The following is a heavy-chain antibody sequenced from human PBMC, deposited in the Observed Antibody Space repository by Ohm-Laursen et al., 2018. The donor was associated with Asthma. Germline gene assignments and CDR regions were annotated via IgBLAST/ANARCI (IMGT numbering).Heavy chain of an antibody. CDR1: DGSFSGDY. V-gene: IGHV4-59*01. CDR3: ARVITMVRGVYYYGMDV. J-gene: IGHJ6*02. Sequence: SETLSLTCAVYDGSFSGDYWSWIRQPPGKGLEWIGHIYYSGSTTYNPSLKSRVTISVDTSKNQFSLKLSSVTAADTAVYYCARVITMVRGVYYYGMDVWGQGTTVTVSS. CDR2: IYYSGST. D-gene: IGHD3-10*01.